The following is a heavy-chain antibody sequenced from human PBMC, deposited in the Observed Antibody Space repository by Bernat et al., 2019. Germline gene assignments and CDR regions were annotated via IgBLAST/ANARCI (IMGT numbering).Heavy chain of an antibody. CDR3: ARDDGSGSYYPYYFDY. CDR2: ISSSSSYI. CDR1: GFTFSSYS. V-gene: IGHV3-21*01. Sequence: EVQLVESGGGLVKPGGSLRLSCAASGFTFSSYSMNWVRQAPGKGLEWVSSISSSSSYIYYADSVKGRFTISRDNAKNSLYLQMSSLRAEDTAVYYCARDDGSGSYYPYYFDYWGQGTLVTVSS. D-gene: IGHD3-10*01. J-gene: IGHJ4*02.